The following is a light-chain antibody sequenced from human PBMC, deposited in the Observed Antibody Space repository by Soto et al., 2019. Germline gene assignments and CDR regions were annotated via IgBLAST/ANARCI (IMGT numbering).Light chain of an antibody. J-gene: IGKJ1*01. Sequence: DIQMTQSPASLSASVGDRVTITCRASQGIKNSLAWHQQKPGEVPKLLISGGSTLQSGVPSRFSGTGSGTDFTLTISSLQPEDVGTYYCQKYDSAPWTFGQGTKVEI. CDR2: GGS. CDR1: QGIKNS. CDR3: QKYDSAPWT. V-gene: IGKV1-27*01.